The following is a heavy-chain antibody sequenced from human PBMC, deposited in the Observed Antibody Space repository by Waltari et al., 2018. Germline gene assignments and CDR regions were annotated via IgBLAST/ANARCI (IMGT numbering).Heavy chain of an antibody. Sequence: QVQLQESGPGLVKSSETLSLTCDVSGYAVNSGFYWGWIRQAPGRGLERVGSIYHDGPTLYNPSLTSRLSVSMDTSKNQISLTLESVTAADTALYYCSRQVLGYCTSAACRRLESWGQGTLVTVSS. CDR3: SRQVLGYCTSAACRRLES. V-gene: IGHV4-38-2*01. CDR1: GYAVNSGFY. J-gene: IGHJ4*02. D-gene: IGHD2-2*03. CDR2: IYHDGPT.